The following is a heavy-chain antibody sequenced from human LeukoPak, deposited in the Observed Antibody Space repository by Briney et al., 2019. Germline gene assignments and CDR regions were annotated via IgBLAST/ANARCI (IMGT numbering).Heavy chain of an antibody. Sequence: GGSLRLSCAASGFTFSSYSMNSVRQAPGKGLEWVSSISSSSSYIYYADSVKGRFTISRDNAKNSLYLQMNSLRAEDTAVYYCARAPTKQWLADYWGQGTLVTVSS. D-gene: IGHD6-19*01. CDR2: ISSSSSYI. CDR1: GFTFSSYS. CDR3: ARAPTKQWLADY. J-gene: IGHJ4*02. V-gene: IGHV3-21*01.